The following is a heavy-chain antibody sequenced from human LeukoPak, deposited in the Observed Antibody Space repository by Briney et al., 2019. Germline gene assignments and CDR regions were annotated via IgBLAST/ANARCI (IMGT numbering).Heavy chain of an antibody. CDR3: ATGLVSAYEY. J-gene: IGHJ4*02. CDR1: GLTFPNYW. V-gene: IGHV3-74*01. CDR2: IHSDGINT. D-gene: IGHD2-21*01. Sequence: GGSLRLSCAASGLTFPNYWMHWVRQAPGKGLVWVSRIHSDGINTVYADSVKGRFTISRDNAKNMLYLQMHSLRVEDTALYYCATGLVSAYEYWGQGTPVTVSS.